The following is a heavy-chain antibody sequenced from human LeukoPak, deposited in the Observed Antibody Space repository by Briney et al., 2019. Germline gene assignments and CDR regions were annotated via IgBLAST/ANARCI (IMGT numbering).Heavy chain of an antibody. Sequence: PGGSLRLSCAASGFAFSGSAMHWVRQASGKGLEWVGRIGTKAKSYATAYAASVKGRFTISRDDSKNTAYLQMNSLKTEDTAVYYCTRPDCGGQPDYWGQGTLVTVSS. CDR3: TRPDCGGQPDY. CDR1: GFAFSGSA. D-gene: IGHD4-23*01. J-gene: IGHJ4*02. V-gene: IGHV3-73*01. CDR2: IGTKAKSYAT.